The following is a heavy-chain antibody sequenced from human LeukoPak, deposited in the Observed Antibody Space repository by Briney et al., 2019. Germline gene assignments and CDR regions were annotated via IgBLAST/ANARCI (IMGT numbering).Heavy chain of an antibody. CDR2: IYSGGST. J-gene: IGHJ4*02. V-gene: IGHV3-66*01. CDR1: GFTVSSNY. D-gene: IGHD5-24*01. Sequence: HPGGSLRLSCAASGFTVSSNYMSWVRQAPGKGLEWVSVIYSGGSTYYADSVKGRFTISRDNSKNTLYLQMNSLRAEDTALYYCARATNRDGYNSRYFDYWGQGTLVTVSS. CDR3: ARATNRDGYNSRYFDY.